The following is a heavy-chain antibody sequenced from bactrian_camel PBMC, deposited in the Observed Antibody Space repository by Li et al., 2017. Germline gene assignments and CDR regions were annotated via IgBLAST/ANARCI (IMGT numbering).Heavy chain of an antibody. CDR1: DQSSKTAC. Sequence: HVQLVESGGGAVQAGGPLILSCAASDQSSKTACISWFRQIPGKERERVSTINRGHGVPYIADSVKGRFTLSRDDAKNTVYLQMSKLTTEDTAMYYCAAGPTHNGYCSTLRNPQYWGQGTQVTVS. J-gene: IGHJ4*01. V-gene: IGHV3S1*01. CDR3: AAGPTHNGYCSTLRNPQY. D-gene: IGHD3*01. CDR2: INRGHGVP.